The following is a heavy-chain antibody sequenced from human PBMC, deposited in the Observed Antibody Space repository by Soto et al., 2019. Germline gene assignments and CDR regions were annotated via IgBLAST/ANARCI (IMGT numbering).Heavy chain of an antibody. J-gene: IGHJ6*02. CDR2: IYYSGST. V-gene: IGHV4-30-4*01. D-gene: IGHD6-6*01. Sequence: PSETLSLTCTVSGGSISSGDYYWSWIRQPPGKGLEWIGYIYYSGSTYYNPSLKSRVTISVDTSKNQFSLKLSSVTAADTAVYYCARVGGEQLVPYYYYGMDVWGQGTTVTVSS. CDR3: ARVGGEQLVPYYYYGMDV. CDR1: GGSISSGDYY.